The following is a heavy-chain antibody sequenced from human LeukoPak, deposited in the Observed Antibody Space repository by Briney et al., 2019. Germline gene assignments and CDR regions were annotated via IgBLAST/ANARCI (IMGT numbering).Heavy chain of an antibody. CDR1: GYSFTSYW. D-gene: IGHD5-18*01. V-gene: IGHV5-51*01. Sequence: GESLKISCKGSGYSFTSYWIGWVRQMPGKGLEWMGIIYPGDSDTRYSPSFQGQVTISADKSISTAYLQWSSLKASDAALYYCARHGGYSYGPNYFDYWGQGTMVTVSS. CDR3: ARHGGYSYGPNYFDY. J-gene: IGHJ4*02. CDR2: IYPGDSDT.